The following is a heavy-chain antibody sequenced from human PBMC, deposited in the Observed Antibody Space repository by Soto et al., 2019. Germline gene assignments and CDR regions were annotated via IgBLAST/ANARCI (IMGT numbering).Heavy chain of an antibody. V-gene: IGHV4-31*03. CDR1: GASISSGGYY. D-gene: IGHD2-21*02. CDR3: ARGVLTARGAANWFDP. Sequence: SETLSLTCTVSGASISSGGYYWSWIRQHPGTGLEWIGYIYYSGSTYYNPSLKSRVTISVDTSKNQFSLKLSSVTAADTPVYYCARGVLTARGAANWFDPWGQGTLVTVSS. J-gene: IGHJ5*02. CDR2: IYYSGST.